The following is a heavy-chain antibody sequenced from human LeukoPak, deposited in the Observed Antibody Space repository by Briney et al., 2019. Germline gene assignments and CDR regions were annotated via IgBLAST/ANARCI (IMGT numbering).Heavy chain of an antibody. D-gene: IGHD2-2*03. Sequence: GGSLRLSCAASGLTFSSYSMNWVRQAPGKGLEWVSSISSAGTYIYYADSVKGRFTISRDNAKNSLYLHMNSLGAEDTSVYYCASGYCSSARCHFDYWGQGTLVTVSS. CDR3: ASGYCSSARCHFDY. J-gene: IGHJ4*02. CDR2: ISSAGTYI. V-gene: IGHV3-21*01. CDR1: GLTFSSYS.